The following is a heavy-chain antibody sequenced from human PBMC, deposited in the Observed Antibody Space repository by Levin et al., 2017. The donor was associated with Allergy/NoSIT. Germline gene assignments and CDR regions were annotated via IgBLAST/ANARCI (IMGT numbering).Heavy chain of an antibody. CDR2: ISSSSSYI. Sequence: KAGGSLRLSCAASGFTFSSYSMNWVRQAPGKGLEWVSSISSSSSYIYYADSVKGRFTISRDNAKNSLYLQMNSLRAEDTAVYYCARDGGDYGDYSADGAFDIWGQGTMVTVSS. V-gene: IGHV3-21*01. CDR3: ARDGGDYGDYSADGAFDI. D-gene: IGHD4-17*01. J-gene: IGHJ3*02. CDR1: GFTFSSYS.